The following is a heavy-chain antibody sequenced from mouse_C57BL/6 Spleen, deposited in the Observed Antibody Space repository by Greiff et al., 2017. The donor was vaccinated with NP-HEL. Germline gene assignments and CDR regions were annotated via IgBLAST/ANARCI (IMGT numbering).Heavy chain of an antibody. CDR1: GFTFTDYY. CDR2: IRNKANGYTT. V-gene: IGHV7-4*01. CDR3: VKAVRLRFTHYYAMDY. D-gene: IGHD3-2*02. Sequence: EVNLVESGGGLVQPGASLRLSCAASGFTFTDYYMSWVRQPPGKAPEWLALIRNKANGYTTEYTASVKGRFTISRDNSQNSLYLQMNTLRAEDSATYYCVKAVRLRFTHYYAMDYWGQGTSVTVSS. J-gene: IGHJ4*01.